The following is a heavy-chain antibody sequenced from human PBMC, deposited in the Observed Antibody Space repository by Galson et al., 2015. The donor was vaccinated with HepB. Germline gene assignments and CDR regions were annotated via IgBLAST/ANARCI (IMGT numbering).Heavy chain of an antibody. V-gene: IGHV3-21*01. CDR2: ISSSSTYI. J-gene: IGHJ6*02. Sequence: SLRLSCAASGFSFSSYTMNWVRLAPGKGLEWVSSISSSSTYIFYADSVKGRFTISRDNAENSLHLQMNSLRAEDTAVYFCARRYSSGYYFFAGMDVWGQGTTVTVSS. D-gene: IGHD6-19*01. CDR1: GFSFSSYT. CDR3: ARRYSSGYYFFAGMDV.